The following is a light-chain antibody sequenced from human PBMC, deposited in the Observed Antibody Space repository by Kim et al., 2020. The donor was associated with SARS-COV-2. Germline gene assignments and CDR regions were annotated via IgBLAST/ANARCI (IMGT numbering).Light chain of an antibody. CDR3: QQRSDWPPT. J-gene: IGKJ1*01. V-gene: IGKV3-11*01. CDR1: QSVSSY. Sequence: PGKRATLSCRASQSVSSYLAWYQQKPGQAPRLLIYDASNRATGIPARFSGSGSGTDFTLTISSLEPEDFAVYYCQQRSDWPPTFGQGTKVDI. CDR2: DAS.